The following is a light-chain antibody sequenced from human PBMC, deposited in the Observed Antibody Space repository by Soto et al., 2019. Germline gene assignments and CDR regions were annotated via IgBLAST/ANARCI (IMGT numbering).Light chain of an antibody. CDR2: AAS. Sequence: VTITCRASQGISNYLGWYQQKPGKAPKLLIYAASTLQTGVPSRFSGGGSGTDFTLTITSLQPEDFATYYCQQLNVYPSTFGGGTKVDIK. CDR3: QQLNVYPST. CDR1: QGISNY. V-gene: IGKV1-9*01. J-gene: IGKJ4*01.